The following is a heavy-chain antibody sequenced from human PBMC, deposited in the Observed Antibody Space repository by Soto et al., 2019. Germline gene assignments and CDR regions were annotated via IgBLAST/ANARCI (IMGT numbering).Heavy chain of an antibody. D-gene: IGHD3-22*01. Sequence: QVQLVQSGAEVKKPGASVKVSCKASGYTFTSYGISWVRQAPGQGLEWMGWISAYNGNTNYAQKHQGRVTMTTDTSTSTDYMELRSLGSDDTAVYYCASHYDSSGLRGKYGMDVWGQGTTVTVSS. CDR3: ASHYDSSGLRGKYGMDV. CDR2: ISAYNGNT. V-gene: IGHV1-18*01. J-gene: IGHJ6*02. CDR1: GYTFTSYG.